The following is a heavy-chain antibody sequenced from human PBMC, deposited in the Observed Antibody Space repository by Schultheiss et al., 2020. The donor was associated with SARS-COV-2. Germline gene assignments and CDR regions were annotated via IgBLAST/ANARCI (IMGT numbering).Heavy chain of an antibody. Sequence: GGSLRLSCKGSGYSFTSYWISWVRQMPGKGLEWMGRIDPSDSYTNYSPSFQGHVTNSADKSISTAYLQWSSLKASDTAMYYCARASGYCSSTTCSHFDYWGQGTLVTVSS. V-gene: IGHV5-10-1*01. CDR3: ARASGYCSSTTCSHFDY. D-gene: IGHD2-2*01. CDR2: IDPSDSYT. J-gene: IGHJ4*02. CDR1: GYSFTSYW.